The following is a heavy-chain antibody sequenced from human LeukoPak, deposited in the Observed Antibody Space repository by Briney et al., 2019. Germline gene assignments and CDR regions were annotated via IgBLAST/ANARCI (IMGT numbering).Heavy chain of an antibody. CDR2: IKQDGNEK. CDR3: ARDTLGEGEDANYAVYYFDY. V-gene: IGHV3-7*01. CDR1: GLRFNTYW. D-gene: IGHD4/OR15-4a*01. Sequence: GGSLRLSCAASGLRFNTYWMSWVRQAPGNGLEWVANIKQDGNEKYFADSVKGRFTISRDNGKNSLDLQMNSLRADDTAVYYCARDTLGEGEDANYAVYYFDYWGQGTVVTVSS. J-gene: IGHJ4*02.